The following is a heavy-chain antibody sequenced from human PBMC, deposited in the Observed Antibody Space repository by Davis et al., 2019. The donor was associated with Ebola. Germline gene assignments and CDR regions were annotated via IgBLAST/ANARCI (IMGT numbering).Heavy chain of an antibody. CDR1: GYTFTGYY. V-gene: IGHV1-2*04. J-gene: IGHJ6*02. D-gene: IGHD6-19*01. Sequence: ASVTVSCKASGYTFTGYYMHWVRQAPGQGLEWMGWINPNSGGTNYAQKFQGWVTMTRDTYISTAYMELSRLRSDDTAVYYSARSDVAAIYYYGMDVWGQGTTVTVSS. CDR2: INPNSGGT. CDR3: ARSDVAAIYYYGMDV.